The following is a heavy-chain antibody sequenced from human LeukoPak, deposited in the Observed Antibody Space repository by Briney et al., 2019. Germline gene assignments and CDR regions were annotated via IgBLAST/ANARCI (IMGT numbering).Heavy chain of an antibody. CDR2: IIPILGIA. D-gene: IGHD2-2*02. CDR3: ARDDVVVPAAITGGRYYYYGMDV. Sequence: ASVKVSCRASGYSFSDYGITWVRQAPGQGLEWMGRIIPILGIANYAQKFQGRVTITADKSTSTAYMELSSLRSEDTAVYYCARDDVVVPAAITGGRYYYYGMDVWGQGTTVTVSS. CDR1: GYSFSDYG. V-gene: IGHV1-69*04. J-gene: IGHJ6*02.